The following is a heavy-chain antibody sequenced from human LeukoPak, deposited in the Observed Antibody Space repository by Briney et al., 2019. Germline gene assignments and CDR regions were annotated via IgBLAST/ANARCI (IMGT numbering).Heavy chain of an antibody. J-gene: IGHJ4*02. Sequence: GGSLRLSCEASGFTFYTYGMTWVRQAPGKGLEWVSSISSSSSYIYYADSVKGRFTISRDNANNSLYLQMDSLRAEDTAVYYCAKDVRSDYFDYWGQGTLVTVSS. CDR1: GFTFYTYG. CDR3: AKDVRSDYFDY. CDR2: ISSSSSYI. V-gene: IGHV3-21*01.